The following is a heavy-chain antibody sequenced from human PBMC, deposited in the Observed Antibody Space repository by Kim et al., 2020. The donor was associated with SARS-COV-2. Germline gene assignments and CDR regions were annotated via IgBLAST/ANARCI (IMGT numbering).Heavy chain of an antibody. D-gene: IGHD4-17*01. Sequence: SETLSLTCAVYGGSFSGYYWSWIRQPPGKGLEWIGEINHSGSTNYNPSLKSRVTISVDTSKNQFSLKLSSVTAADTAVYYCARMQFTPAHSNLATVTTIYYYYGMDVWGQGTTVTVSS. CDR2: INHSGST. CDR3: ARMQFTPAHSNLATVTTIYYYYGMDV. CDR1: GGSFSGYY. V-gene: IGHV4-34*01. J-gene: IGHJ6*02.